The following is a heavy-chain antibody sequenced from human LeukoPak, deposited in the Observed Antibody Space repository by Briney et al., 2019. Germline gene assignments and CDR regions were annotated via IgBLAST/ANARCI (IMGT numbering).Heavy chain of an antibody. J-gene: IGHJ1*01. CDR3: ARFDSSRQNLQWVEYFQH. V-gene: IGHV4-31*03. Sequence: SQTLSLTCTVSGGSISSGGYYWSWIRQHPGKGLEWIGYIYYSGSTYYNPSLKSRVTISVDTSKNQFSLKPSSVTAADTAVYYCARFDSSRQNLQWVEYFQHWGQGTLVTVSS. CDR1: GGSISSGGYY. CDR2: IYYSGST. D-gene: IGHD6-13*01.